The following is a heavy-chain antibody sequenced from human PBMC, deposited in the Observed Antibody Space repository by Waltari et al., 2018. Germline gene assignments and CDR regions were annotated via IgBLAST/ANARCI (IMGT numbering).Heavy chain of an antibody. CDR2: IYTSGST. CDR1: GGSISSYY. J-gene: IGHJ5*02. V-gene: IGHV4-4*07. Sequence: QVQLQESGPGLVKPSETLSLTCTVSGGSISSYYWSWIRQPAGKGLEWIGRIYTSGSTNYNPSRKSRVTLSVDTSKNQFSLKLSSVTAADTAVYYWASEGDWSGYLWWFDPWGQGTLVTVSS. CDR3: ASEGDWSGYLWWFDP. D-gene: IGHD3-3*01.